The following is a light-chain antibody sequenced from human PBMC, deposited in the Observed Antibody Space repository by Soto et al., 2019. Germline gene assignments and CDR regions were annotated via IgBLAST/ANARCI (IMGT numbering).Light chain of an antibody. J-gene: IGLJ1*01. CDR3: SSYAGSKGV. CDR1: SSDVGGYNY. CDR2: EVS. Sequence: ALAHPPSASGSPGQSVTISCTGTSSDVGGYNYVSWYQQHPGKAPKLMIYEVSKRPSGVPDRFSGSKSGNTASLTVSGLQAEDEADYYCSSYAGSKGVFGTGTKVTVL. V-gene: IGLV2-8*01.